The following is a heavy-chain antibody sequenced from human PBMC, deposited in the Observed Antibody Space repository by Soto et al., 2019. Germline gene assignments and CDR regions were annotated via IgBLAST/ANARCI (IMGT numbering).Heavy chain of an antibody. D-gene: IGHD3-3*01. J-gene: IGHJ4*02. V-gene: IGHV4-59*01. CDR2: IYYSGST. CDR3: ARGGETYYDFWSGFSPIDY. Sequence: PSETLSLTCTVSGGSISPDYWSWIRQPPGKGLEWIGFIYYSGSTSYNPSLKSRVIISVDTSQNQFSLMLTSVTAADTAVYFCARGGETYYDFWSGFSPIDYWGQGALVTVSS. CDR1: GGSISPDY.